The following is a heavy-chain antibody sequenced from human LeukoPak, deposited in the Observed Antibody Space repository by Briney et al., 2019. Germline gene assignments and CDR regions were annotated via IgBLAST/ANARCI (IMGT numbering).Heavy chain of an antibody. CDR2: ISDSGTYT. CDR1: GFAFSNSG. CDR3: TKGSWLDN. J-gene: IGHJ5*02. Sequence: GGSLRLSCTASGFAFSNSGMTWVRQTPGKGLEWLSEISDSGTYTWYADSVKGRFTISRDDSKNTLYLQMNNLRAEDTALYFCTKGSWLDNWGPGTLVTVSS. V-gene: IGHV3-23*01.